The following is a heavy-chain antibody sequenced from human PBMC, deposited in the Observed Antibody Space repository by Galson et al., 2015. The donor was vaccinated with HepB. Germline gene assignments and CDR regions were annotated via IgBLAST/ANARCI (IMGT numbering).Heavy chain of an antibody. CDR2: TSDNGDNT. V-gene: IGHV3-23*01. J-gene: IGHJ1*01. Sequence: SLRLSCAASGFTFSSYAIMWVRQAPGKGLELVSGTSDNGDNTFYADSVKGRFTISRDISKNTVYLQMNRLRVEDTAVYYCATRAGASGWYSYFQHWGQGTLVTVSS. CDR3: ATRAGASGWYSYFQH. CDR1: GFTFSSYA. D-gene: IGHD6-19*01.